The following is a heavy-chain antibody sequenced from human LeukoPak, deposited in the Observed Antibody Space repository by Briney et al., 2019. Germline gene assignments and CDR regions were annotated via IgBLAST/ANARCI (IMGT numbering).Heavy chain of an antibody. CDR3: ARGYSSGWHDY. V-gene: IGHV3-66*01. CDR2: IYSGGST. J-gene: IGHJ4*02. D-gene: IGHD6-19*01. Sequence: GGSLRLSCAASGFTVSSKYMSWVRQAPGKGLEWVSVIYSGGSTDYADSVKGRFIISRDNSKNTLYLQMNSLRPDDTAVYYCARGYSSGWHDYWGQGTLVTVSS. CDR1: GFTVSSKY.